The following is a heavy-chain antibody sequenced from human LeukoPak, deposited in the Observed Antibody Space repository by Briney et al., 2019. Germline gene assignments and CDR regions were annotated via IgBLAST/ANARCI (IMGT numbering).Heavy chain of an antibody. Sequence: GESLKISCKGSGYSFTSYWISWVRQMPGKGLEWMGRIDPSDSYTNYSPSFQGHVTISADKSISTAYLQWSSLKASDTAMYYCARAGSTSCYECWFDPWGQGTLVTVSS. CDR1: GYSFTSYW. V-gene: IGHV5-10-1*01. J-gene: IGHJ5*02. D-gene: IGHD2-2*01. CDR3: ARAGSTSCYECWFDP. CDR2: IDPSDSYT.